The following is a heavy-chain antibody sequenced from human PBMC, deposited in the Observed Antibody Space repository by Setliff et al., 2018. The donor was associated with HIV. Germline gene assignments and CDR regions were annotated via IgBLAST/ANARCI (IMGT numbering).Heavy chain of an antibody. CDR2: INSDGSTT. CDR3: AKHPRYYDSGSRYFDY. J-gene: IGHJ4*02. D-gene: IGHD3-10*01. V-gene: IGHV3-74*01. CDR1: GFTFSSYE. Sequence: PGGSLRLSCAASGFTFSSYEMNWVRQAPGKGLVWVSRINSDGSTTTYADSVKGRFTISRDNAKNTLYLQMNSLRAEDTAVYYCAKHPRYYDSGSRYFDYWGQGTLVTVSS.